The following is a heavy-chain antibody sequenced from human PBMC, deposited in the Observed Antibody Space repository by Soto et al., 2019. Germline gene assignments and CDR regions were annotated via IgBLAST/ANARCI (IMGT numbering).Heavy chain of an antibody. CDR3: ARDQDSRSWYGWSDP. D-gene: IGHD6-13*01. CDR1: GGSISSYY. CDR2: IYYIGST. V-gene: IGHV4-59*01. J-gene: IGHJ5*02. Sequence: TLSVTCTVSGGSISSYYCICIRQPPGKGLEWIGYIYYIGSTNYNPSLKSRVTISVDTSKNQFSLKLSSVTAADTAVYYCARDQDSRSWYGWSDPWGQGTLVPVYS.